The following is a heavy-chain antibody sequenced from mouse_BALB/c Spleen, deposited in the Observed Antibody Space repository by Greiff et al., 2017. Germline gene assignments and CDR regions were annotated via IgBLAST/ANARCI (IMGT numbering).Heavy chain of an antibody. CDR1: GFTFSSYG. CDR2: ISSGGSYT. V-gene: IGHV5-6*02. D-gene: IGHD2-2*01. CDR3: AREGLRRGDAMDY. J-gene: IGHJ4*01. Sequence: DVKLVESGGDLVKPGGSLKLSCAASGFTFSSYGMSWVRQTPDKRLEWVATISSGGSYTYYPDSVKGRFTISRDNAKNTLYLQMSSLKSEDTAMYYCAREGLRRGDAMDYWGQGTSVTVSS.